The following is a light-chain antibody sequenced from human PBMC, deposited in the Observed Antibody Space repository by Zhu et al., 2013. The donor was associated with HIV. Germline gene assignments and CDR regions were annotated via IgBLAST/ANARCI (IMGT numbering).Light chain of an antibody. J-gene: IGLJ3*02. CDR3: CSYAGSSTFK. CDR2: DVS. Sequence: QSALTQPPSVSGSPGQSVTISCTGTSFDVGGYNYVSWYQQLPGRAPRLIIFDVSKRPSGVPDRFSGSKSGNTASLTISGLQAEHEADYYCCSYAGSSTFKFGGGTKLTVL. V-gene: IGLV2-11*01. CDR1: SFDVGGYNY.